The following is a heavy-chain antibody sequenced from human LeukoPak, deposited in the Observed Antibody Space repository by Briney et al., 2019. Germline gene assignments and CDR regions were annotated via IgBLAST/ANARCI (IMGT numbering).Heavy chain of an antibody. Sequence: SETLSLTCTVSGGSISSYYWSWIRQPPGKGLELIGYIYYSGSTNYNPSLKSRVTISVDTSKNQFSLKLSSVTAADTAVYYCASHVDIVATFDYWGQGTLVTVSS. CDR1: GGSISSYY. V-gene: IGHV4-59*01. CDR3: ASHVDIVATFDY. D-gene: IGHD5-12*01. J-gene: IGHJ4*02. CDR2: IYYSGST.